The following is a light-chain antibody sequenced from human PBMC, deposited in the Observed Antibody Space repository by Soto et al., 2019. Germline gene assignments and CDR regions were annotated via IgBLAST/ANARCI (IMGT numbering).Light chain of an antibody. CDR2: GAS. CDR1: QSVTNYQ. J-gene: IGKJ1*01. CDR3: QQSET. V-gene: IGKV3-20*01. Sequence: EIVLSQSPGTLSFSPLERATLSFRASQSVTNYQLAWFRQKPGQAPRLLIYGASSRATGIPDRFSGSGSGTDFTLTISRLEPEDFAVYYCQQSETFGQGTKVDIK.